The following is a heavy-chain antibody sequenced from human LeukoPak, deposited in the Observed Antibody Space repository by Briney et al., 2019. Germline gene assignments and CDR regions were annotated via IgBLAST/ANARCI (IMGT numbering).Heavy chain of an antibody. V-gene: IGHV3-33*06. CDR2: IWSDGSNK. Sequence: GGSLRLSCAASGFTFSSYAMHWVRQAPGKGLEWVAVIWSDGSNKYYADSVKGRFTISRDNSRNTLYLQMNSLRAEDTAVYYCAKGDTAMVLDACDIWGQGTVVTVSS. CDR1: GFTFSSYA. J-gene: IGHJ3*02. D-gene: IGHD5-18*01. CDR3: AKGDTAMVLDACDI.